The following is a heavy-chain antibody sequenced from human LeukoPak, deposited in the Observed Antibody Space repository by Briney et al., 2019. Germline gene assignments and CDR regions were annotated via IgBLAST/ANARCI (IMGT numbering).Heavy chain of an antibody. CDR2: IIPILGIA. D-gene: IGHD1-20*01. Sequence: ASVKVSCKASGGTFSSYAISWVRQAPGQGLEWMGRIIPILGIANYAQKFQGRVTITADKSTSTAYMELSSLRSEDTAVYYCARDRYNWNDGGYWGQGTLVTVSS. CDR1: GGTFSSYA. V-gene: IGHV1-69*04. CDR3: ARDRYNWNDGGY. J-gene: IGHJ4*02.